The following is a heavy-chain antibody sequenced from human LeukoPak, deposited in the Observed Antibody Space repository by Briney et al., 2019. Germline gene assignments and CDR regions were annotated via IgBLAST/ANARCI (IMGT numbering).Heavy chain of an antibody. CDR2: IFPSGGEI. Sequence: GGSLRLSCAASGFTFSTFAMIWVRQPPGKGLEWVSSIFPSGGEIHYADSVKGRFTISRGNAKNSLYLQMNSLRAEDTAVYYCARTASGDYFDYWGQGTLVTVSS. D-gene: IGHD1-26*01. CDR1: GFTFSTFA. CDR3: ARTASGDYFDY. J-gene: IGHJ4*02. V-gene: IGHV3-21*01.